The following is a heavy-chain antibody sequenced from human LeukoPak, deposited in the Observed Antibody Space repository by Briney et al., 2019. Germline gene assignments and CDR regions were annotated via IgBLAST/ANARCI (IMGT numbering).Heavy chain of an antibody. CDR1: GFTFSSYE. J-gene: IGHJ4*02. Sequence: GGSLRLSCAASGFTFSSYEINWVRQAPGKGLEWVSYISSSGSTRYYADSVKGRFTISRDNAKNSLCMQMNSLRAEDTAVYYCASFNQALDYWGQGTLVTVSS. CDR2: ISSSGSTR. V-gene: IGHV3-48*03. CDR3: ASFNQALDY.